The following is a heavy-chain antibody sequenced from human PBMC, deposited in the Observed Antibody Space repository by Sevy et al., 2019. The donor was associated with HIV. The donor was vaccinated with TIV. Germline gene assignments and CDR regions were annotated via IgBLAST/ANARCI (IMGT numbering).Heavy chain of an antibody. D-gene: IGHD4-17*01. V-gene: IGHV3-13*01. Sequence: GGSLRLSCAASGFTFSSYDMHWVRQATGKGLEWVSAIGTAGDTYYPGSVKGRFTISRENAKNSLYLQKNSLRAGDTGVYYCARGGYYGDYMGGAFDIWGQGTMVTVSS. CDR2: IGTAGDT. CDR3: ARGGYYGDYMGGAFDI. CDR1: GFTFSSYD. J-gene: IGHJ3*02.